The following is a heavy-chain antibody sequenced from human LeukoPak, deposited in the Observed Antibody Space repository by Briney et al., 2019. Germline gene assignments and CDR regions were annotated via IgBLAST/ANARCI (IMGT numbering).Heavy chain of an antibody. CDR2: IIPIFGTA. J-gene: IGHJ4*02. CDR3: ARATLAATLISDY. CDR1: GGTFTSYA. Sequence: ASVEVSCKASGGTFTSYAISWVRQAPGQGLEWMGGIIPIFGTANYAQKFQSRVTITADKSTSTAYMELSSLRSEDTAVYYCARATLAATLISDYWGQGTLVTVSS. V-gene: IGHV1-69*06. D-gene: IGHD2-15*01.